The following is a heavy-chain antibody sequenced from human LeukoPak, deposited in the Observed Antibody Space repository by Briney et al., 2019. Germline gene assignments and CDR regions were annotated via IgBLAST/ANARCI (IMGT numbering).Heavy chain of an antibody. CDR3: AADWTAAAVFDY. Sequence: GASVKVSCKASGGTFHSYAVSWVRQAPGQGLEWMGGIIPVSGTPNYAQKFQGRVTMTEDTSTDTAYMELSSLRSEDTAVYYCAADWTAAAVFDYWGQGTLVTVSS. CDR1: GGTFHSYA. V-gene: IGHV1-69*06. J-gene: IGHJ4*02. D-gene: IGHD6-13*01. CDR2: IIPVSGTP.